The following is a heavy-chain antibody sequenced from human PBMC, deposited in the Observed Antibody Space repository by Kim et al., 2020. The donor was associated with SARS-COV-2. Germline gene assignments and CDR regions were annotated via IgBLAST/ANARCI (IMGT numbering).Heavy chain of an antibody. CDR2: AGNGNT. Sequence: AGNGNTKYSQKFQGRVTITRDTSASTAYMGLSSLRSEDTAVYYCARDSVWGQGTTVTVSS. V-gene: IGHV1-3*01. CDR3: ARDSV. J-gene: IGHJ6*02.